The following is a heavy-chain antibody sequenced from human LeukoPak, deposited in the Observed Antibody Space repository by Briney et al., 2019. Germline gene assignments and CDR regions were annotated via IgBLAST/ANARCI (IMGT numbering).Heavy chain of an antibody. V-gene: IGHV3-48*04. CDR3: AELGITMIGGV. J-gene: IGHJ6*04. CDR1: GFTFSSYS. Sequence: GGSLRLSCAASGFTFSSYSMNWVRQAPGKGLEWVSYISSSGSTIYYADSVKGRFTISRDNAQNSLYLQMNSLRAEDTAVYYCAELGITMIGGVWGKGTTVTISS. D-gene: IGHD3-10*02. CDR2: ISSSGSTI.